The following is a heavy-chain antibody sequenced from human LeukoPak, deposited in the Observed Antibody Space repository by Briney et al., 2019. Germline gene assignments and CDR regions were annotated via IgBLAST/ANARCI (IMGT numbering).Heavy chain of an antibody. Sequence: PGESLKISCKGSGYSFSSYWIGWVRQMPGKGLEWMGIIYPGDSDTRYSPSFQGQVTISVDKSISTAYLQWGSLKASDTAMYYCVRLEPIRGYSGYEYSNWGQGTLVTVSS. CDR2: IYPGDSDT. CDR1: GYSFSSYW. V-gene: IGHV5-51*01. J-gene: IGHJ4*02. D-gene: IGHD5-12*01. CDR3: VRLEPIRGYSGYEYSN.